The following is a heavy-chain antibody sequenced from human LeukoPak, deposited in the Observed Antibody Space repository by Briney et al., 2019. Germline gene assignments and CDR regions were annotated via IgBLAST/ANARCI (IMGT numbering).Heavy chain of an antibody. V-gene: IGHV4-34*01. CDR2: VNHSGST. Sequence: PSEILSLTCAVYGGSFSGHYWTWIRQPPGKGLEWIGEVNHSGSTNYNPSLKSRVTISVDTSKNQFSLKVSSVTAADTAVYYCARVFAVPYFDYWGQGTLVTVSS. J-gene: IGHJ4*02. D-gene: IGHD6-19*01. CDR3: ARVFAVPYFDY. CDR1: GGSFSGHY.